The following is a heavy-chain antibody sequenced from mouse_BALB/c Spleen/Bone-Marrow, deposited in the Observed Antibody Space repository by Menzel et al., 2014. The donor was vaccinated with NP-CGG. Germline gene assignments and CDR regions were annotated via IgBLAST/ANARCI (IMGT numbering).Heavy chain of an antibody. Sequence: EVKLMESGGGLVQPGGSLKLSCAASGFDFSTFWMSWVRQAPGKGLEWIGEINPDRSTINYRPSLKDKFIISRDNAKNTLHLLLSKVRSEDTALYYCARLHYYGYGAYWGQGTLVTVS. V-gene: IGHV4-1*02. J-gene: IGHJ3*01. CDR1: GFDFSTFW. CDR3: ARLHYYGYGAY. D-gene: IGHD1-2*01. CDR2: INPDRSTI.